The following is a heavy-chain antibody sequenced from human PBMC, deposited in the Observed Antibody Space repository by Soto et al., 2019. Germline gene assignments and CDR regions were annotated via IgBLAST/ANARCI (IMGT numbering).Heavy chain of an antibody. D-gene: IGHD2-15*01. CDR1: GFTFSNYW. V-gene: IGHV3-7*01. J-gene: IGHJ4*02. Sequence: GGSLRLSCTAAGFTFSNYWMTWVRQAPGKGLEWVANIKEDGSEKHYVDSVKGRFTISRDNAKNSLYLQMNSLRVEDTAVYFCSRDVVVGAKALNYWGQGALVTVSS. CDR3: SRDVVVGAKALNY. CDR2: IKEDGSEK.